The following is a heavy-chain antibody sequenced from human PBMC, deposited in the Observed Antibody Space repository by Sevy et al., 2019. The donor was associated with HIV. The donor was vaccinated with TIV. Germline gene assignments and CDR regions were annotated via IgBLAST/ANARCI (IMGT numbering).Heavy chain of an antibody. CDR2: ISYDGSNT. CDR3: ARDGGYDSRGYDLSNY. V-gene: IGHV3-30*04. J-gene: IGHJ4*02. Sequence: GGSLRLSCAASGLTFSTYAMHWVRQAPGKGLEWVAVISYDGSNTYYADSVKGRFTISRDSSKNTLYLQMNSLRAEDTAVYFCARDGGYDSRGYDLSNYWGQGTLVTVSS. D-gene: IGHD3-22*01. CDR1: GLTFSTYA.